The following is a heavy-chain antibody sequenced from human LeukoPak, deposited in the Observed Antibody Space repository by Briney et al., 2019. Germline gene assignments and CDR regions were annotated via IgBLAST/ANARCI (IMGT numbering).Heavy chain of an antibody. Sequence: PGGSLRLSCAASGFTFSDYYMSWIRQAPGKGLEWVSSISSSDNTIYYTDSVRGRFAISRDNAKNSLYLQMKSPRAEDTAVYYCARGFYTYDQWGQGTLVTVSS. V-gene: IGHV3-11*04. D-gene: IGHD5-24*01. J-gene: IGHJ5*02. CDR3: ARGFYTYDQ. CDR1: GFTFSDYY. CDR2: ISSSDNTI.